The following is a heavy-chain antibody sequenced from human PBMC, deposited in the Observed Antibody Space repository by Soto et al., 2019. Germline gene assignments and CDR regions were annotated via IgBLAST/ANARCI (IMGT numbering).Heavy chain of an antibody. CDR1: GGSISSYY. J-gene: IGHJ4*02. Sequence: PSETLSLTCTVSGGSISSYYWSWIRQPPGKGLEWIGYIYYSGSTNYNPSLKSRVTISVDTSKNQFSLKLSSVTAADTAVYYCARADYYGSGSYHDYWGQGTLVTVSS. CDR2: IYYSGST. V-gene: IGHV4-59*01. D-gene: IGHD3-10*01. CDR3: ARADYYGSGSYHDY.